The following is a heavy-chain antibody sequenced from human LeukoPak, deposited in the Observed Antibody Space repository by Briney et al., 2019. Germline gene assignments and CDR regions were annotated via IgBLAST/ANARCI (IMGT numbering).Heavy chain of an antibody. V-gene: IGHV3-48*03. CDR1: GFTFSSYE. CDR3: ARDQSYYYDSSGYAPSFDI. D-gene: IGHD3-22*01. CDR2: ISSSGSTI. J-gene: IGHJ3*02. Sequence: GGSLRLSCAASGFTFSSYEMNWVRQAPGKGLEWVSYISSSGSTIYYADSVKGRFTISRDNAKNSLYLQMNSLRAEDTAVYYCARDQSYYYDSSGYAPSFDIWGQGTMVTVSS.